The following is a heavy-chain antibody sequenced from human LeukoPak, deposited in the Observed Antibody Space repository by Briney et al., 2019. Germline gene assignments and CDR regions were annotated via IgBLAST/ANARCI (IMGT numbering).Heavy chain of an antibody. CDR2: ISTQSGNT. D-gene: IGHD4-17*01. CDR1: GYSLTSYG. Sequence: ASVKVSCKASGYSLTSYGINWMRQAPGQGLEWMGWISTQSGNTNYAQKVQGRLTLTTDRSTNTAYMELRSLRSDDTAVYYCARGAYGDKWGQGTMVTVSS. J-gene: IGHJ4*02. CDR3: ARGAYGDK. V-gene: IGHV1-18*01.